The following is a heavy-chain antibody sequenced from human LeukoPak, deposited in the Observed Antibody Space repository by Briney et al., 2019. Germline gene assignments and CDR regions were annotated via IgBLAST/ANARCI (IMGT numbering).Heavy chain of an antibody. CDR1: GFTFSSYS. Sequence: GGSLRLSCAASGFTFSSYSMNWVRQAPPKGLEWVSSISSSSSYIYYADSVKGRFTISRDNAKNSLYLQMNSLRAEDTAVYYCARVKDYGDYDAFDIWGQGTMVTVSS. V-gene: IGHV3-21*01. D-gene: IGHD4-17*01. J-gene: IGHJ3*02. CDR2: ISSSSSYI. CDR3: ARVKDYGDYDAFDI.